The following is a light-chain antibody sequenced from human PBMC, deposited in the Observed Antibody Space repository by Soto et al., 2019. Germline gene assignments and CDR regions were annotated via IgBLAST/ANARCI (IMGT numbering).Light chain of an antibody. J-gene: IGKJ1*01. CDR3: KQRRNWPTWK. Sequence: EIVLTQSPATLSLSPGERATLSCRASQSVSSYLAWYQQKPGQAPRLLIYDASNRATGIPARFSGSGSGTDLNLTISSLEPEDFAVYYCKQRRNWPTWKFGQGTKVEIK. V-gene: IGKV3-11*01. CDR1: QSVSSY. CDR2: DAS.